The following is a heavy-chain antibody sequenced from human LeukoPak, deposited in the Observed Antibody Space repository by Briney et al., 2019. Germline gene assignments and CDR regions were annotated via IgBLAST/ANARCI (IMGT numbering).Heavy chain of an antibody. V-gene: IGHV1-2*02. CDR2: INPNSGGT. D-gene: IGHD5-18*01. CDR3: ARGWERYSYGYPDY. Sequence: APVKVSCKASGYTFTGYYMHWVRQAPGQGLEWMGWINPNSGGTNYAQKFQGRVTMTRDTSISTAYMELSRLRSDDTAVYYCARGWERYSYGYPDYWGQGTLVTVSS. J-gene: IGHJ4*02. CDR1: GYTFTGYY.